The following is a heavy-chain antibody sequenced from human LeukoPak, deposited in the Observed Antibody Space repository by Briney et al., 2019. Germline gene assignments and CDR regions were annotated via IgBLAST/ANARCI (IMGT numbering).Heavy chain of an antibody. CDR3: ASSETKTRGFQYYYYGMDV. CDR1: GGTFSSYA. CDR2: IIPTLGIA. J-gene: IGHJ6*02. D-gene: IGHD1-14*01. Sequence: SVKVSCKASGGTFSSYAISWVRQAPGQGLEWMGRIIPTLGIANYAQKFQGRVTITADKSTSTAYMELSSLRSEDTAVYYCASSETKTRGFQYYYYGMDVWGQGTTVTVSS. V-gene: IGHV1-69*04.